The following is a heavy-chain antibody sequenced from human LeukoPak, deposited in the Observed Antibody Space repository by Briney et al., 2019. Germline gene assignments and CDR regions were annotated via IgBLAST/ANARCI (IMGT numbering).Heavy chain of an antibody. D-gene: IGHD3-10*01. J-gene: IGHJ4*02. V-gene: IGHV3-23*01. CDR2: ISGSGGAT. CDR1: GFTFNTYG. CDR3: AKDLLWFGELLPAPHFDY. Sequence: GGSLRLSCAASGFTFNTYGMSWVRQAPGKGLEWVSGISGSGGATYYADSVKGRFTISRDNSKNTLYLQMNSLRAEDTAVYYCAKDLLWFGELLPAPHFDYWGQGTLVTVSS.